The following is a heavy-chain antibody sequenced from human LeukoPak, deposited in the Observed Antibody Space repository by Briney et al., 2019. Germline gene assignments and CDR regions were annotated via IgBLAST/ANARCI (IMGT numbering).Heavy chain of an antibody. CDR2: ISGSGGTT. CDR1: GFTFSNYG. V-gene: IGHV3-23*01. CDR3: VTSRRTGTYLEGYFDL. D-gene: IGHD1-26*01. J-gene: IGHJ2*01. Sequence: GGSLRLSCAASGFTFSNYGMHWVRQAPGKGLEWVSTISGSGGTTYYADSVKGRFTISRDNSKNTLHLQMNTLRAEDTAIFYCVTSRRTGTYLEGYFDLWGRGTLVTVSS.